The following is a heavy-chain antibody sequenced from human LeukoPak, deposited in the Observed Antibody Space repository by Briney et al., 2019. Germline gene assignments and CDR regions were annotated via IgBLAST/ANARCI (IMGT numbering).Heavy chain of an antibody. CDR1: RFDFSNYA. CDR2: IWYDGSET. CDR3: AREFQSETSSAFDH. Sequence: GGSLRLSCAVSRFDFSNYARHCVRQSPAKGLEWVAVIWYDGSETYSADSVKGRFTISRDNSKNTLYLQMTSLRVDDTAVYYCAREFQSETSSAFDHWGQGTLVIVSS. D-gene: IGHD6-25*01. V-gene: IGHV3-33*01. J-gene: IGHJ4*02.